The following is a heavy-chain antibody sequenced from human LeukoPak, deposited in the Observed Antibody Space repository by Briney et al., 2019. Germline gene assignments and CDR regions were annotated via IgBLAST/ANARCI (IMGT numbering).Heavy chain of an antibody. CDR1: GGSVRSSSYY. V-gene: IGHV4-39*07. J-gene: IGHJ5*02. Sequence: SETLSLTCTVSGGSVRSSSYYWGWIRQPPGKGLEWIGTIYYSGSTYYNPSLKSRVTISVDRSKNQFSLKLSSVTAADTAVYYCAAGPNWFDPWGQGTLVTVSS. CDR2: IYYSGST. CDR3: AAGPNWFDP.